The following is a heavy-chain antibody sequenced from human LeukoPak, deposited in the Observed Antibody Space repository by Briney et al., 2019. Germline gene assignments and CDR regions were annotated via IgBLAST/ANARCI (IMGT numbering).Heavy chain of an antibody. CDR3: ATGPIASYSSSWYGMDV. Sequence: ASVKVSCKVSGYTLTELSMHWVRQAPGKGLEWTGGFDPEDGETIYAQEFQGRVTMTEDTSTDTAYMELSSLRSEDTAVYYCATGPIASYSSSWYGMDVWGQGTTVTVSS. J-gene: IGHJ6*02. CDR2: FDPEDGET. V-gene: IGHV1-24*01. CDR1: GYTLTELS. D-gene: IGHD6-13*01.